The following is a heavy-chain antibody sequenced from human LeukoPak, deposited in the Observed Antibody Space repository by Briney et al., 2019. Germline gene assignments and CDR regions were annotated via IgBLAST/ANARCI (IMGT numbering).Heavy chain of an antibody. D-gene: IGHD3-22*01. CDR3: ARDGTYYYDSSGHFDY. CDR1: GFTFSSYS. Sequence: GRSLRLSCAASGFTFSSYSMNWVRQAPGKGLEWVSSISSSSSYIYYADSVKGRFTISRDNAKNSLYLQMNSLRAEDTAVYYCARDGTYYYDSSGHFDYWGQGTLVTVSS. V-gene: IGHV3-21*01. CDR2: ISSSSSYI. J-gene: IGHJ4*02.